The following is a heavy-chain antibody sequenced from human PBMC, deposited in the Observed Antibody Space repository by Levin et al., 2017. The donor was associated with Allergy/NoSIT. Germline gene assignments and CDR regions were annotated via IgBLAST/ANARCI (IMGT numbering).Heavy chain of an antibody. CDR1: GGTFSSYA. J-gene: IGHJ5*02. CDR2: IIPIFGTA. D-gene: IGHD1-1*01. CDR3: ARGKYNWNTGGWFDP. V-gene: IGHV1-69*13. Sequence: SVKVSCKASGGTFSSYAISWVRQAPGQGLEWMGGIIPIFGTANYAQKFQGRVTITADESTSTAYMELSSLRSEDTAVYYCARGKYNWNTGGWFDPWGQGTLVTVSS.